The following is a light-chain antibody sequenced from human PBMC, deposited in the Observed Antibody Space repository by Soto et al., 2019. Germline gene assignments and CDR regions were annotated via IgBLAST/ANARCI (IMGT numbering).Light chain of an antibody. Sequence: QSALTKPRSVSGSPGPSVTISCTGTSSDVGGYNYVSWYQQHPGKAPKLMIFDVSERPSGVPDRFSGSKSGNTASLIISGLQAEDEAEYYCCSYAGNFIFVFGTGTKVTVL. J-gene: IGLJ1*01. CDR1: SSDVGGYNY. CDR2: DVS. V-gene: IGLV2-11*01. CDR3: CSYAGNFIFV.